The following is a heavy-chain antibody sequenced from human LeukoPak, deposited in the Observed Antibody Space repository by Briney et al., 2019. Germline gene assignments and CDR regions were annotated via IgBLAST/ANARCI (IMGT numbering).Heavy chain of an antibody. CDR3: AKEEAAMVIAGWFDP. V-gene: IGHV3-23*01. CDR1: GFTFSSFA. J-gene: IGHJ5*02. Sequence: AGGSLRLSCEASGFTFSSFAMTWVRQAPGKGLEWVSVISARGDDSFYADAVKGRFTISRDNSKNTLYLQMNSLRAEDTAVYHCAKEEAAMVIAGWFDPWGQGTLVTVSS. CDR2: ISARGDDS. D-gene: IGHD5-18*01.